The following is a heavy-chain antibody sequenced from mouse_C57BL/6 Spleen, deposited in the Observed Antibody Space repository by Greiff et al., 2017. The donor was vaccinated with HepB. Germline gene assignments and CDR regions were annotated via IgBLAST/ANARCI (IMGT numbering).Heavy chain of an antibody. D-gene: IGHD4-1*01. CDR1: GFTFSDYY. J-gene: IGHJ1*03. Sequence: EVKLVESEGGLVQPGGSMKLSCTASGFTFSDYYMAWVRQVPEKGLEWVANINYDGSSTYYLDSLKSRFIISRDNAKNILYLQMSSLKSEDTATYYCARALTGTFYWYFDVWGTGPTVTVSS. CDR3: ARALTGTFYWYFDV. CDR2: INYDGSST. V-gene: IGHV5-16*01.